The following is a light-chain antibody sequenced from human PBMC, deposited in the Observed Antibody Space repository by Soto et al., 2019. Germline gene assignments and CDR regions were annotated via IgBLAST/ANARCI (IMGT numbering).Light chain of an antibody. J-gene: IGKJ1*01. Sequence: MTQSPSTLSASVGDRVTITCRASERISSWLAWYQQKPGKAPKLLIYAASTLQSGVPSRFSGSGSGTDFTLTISCLQSEDFATYYCQQYYSYPRTFGQGTKVDIK. CDR1: ERISSW. CDR3: QQYYSYPRT. V-gene: IGKV1-5*01. CDR2: AAS.